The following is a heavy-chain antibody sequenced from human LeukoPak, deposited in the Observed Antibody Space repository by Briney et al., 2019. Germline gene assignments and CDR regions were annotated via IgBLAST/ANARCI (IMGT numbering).Heavy chain of an antibody. D-gene: IGHD4-17*01. Sequence: ASVKVSCKASGYIFTGYFMHWVRQAPGQGLEWMGWINPNSGGTNYAQKFQGWVTMTRDTSISTTYMELSRLRSDDTAVYYCAREWEGSTVTTDPYFDYWGQGTLVTVSS. CDR2: INPNSGGT. CDR3: AREWEGSTVTTDPYFDY. J-gene: IGHJ4*02. CDR1: GYIFTGYF. V-gene: IGHV1-2*04.